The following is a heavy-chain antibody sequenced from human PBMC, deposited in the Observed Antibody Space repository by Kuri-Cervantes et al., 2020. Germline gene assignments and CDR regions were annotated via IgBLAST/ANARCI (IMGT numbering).Heavy chain of an antibody. CDR2: IIPIFGTA. D-gene: IGHD2-2*01. CDR1: GGTFSSYA. CDR3: ARDGCSSTSCYYFSAFYI. V-gene: IGHV1-69*13. Sequence: SVKVSCKASGGTFSSYAISWVRQAPGQGLEWMGGIIPIFGTANYAQKFQGRVTITADESTSTAYMELSSLRSEDTAVYYCARDGCSSTSCYYFSAFYIWGQGTMVTVSS. J-gene: IGHJ3*02.